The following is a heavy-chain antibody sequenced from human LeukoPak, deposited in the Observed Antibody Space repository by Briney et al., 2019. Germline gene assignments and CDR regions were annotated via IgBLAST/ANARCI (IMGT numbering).Heavy chain of an antibody. CDR3: ARRLRLSSSWAYFDF. CDR2: IHSSGST. Sequence: SETLSLTCTVSGFSISGYGLDWIRQSPGKGLEWIGYIHSSGSTNYNASLTSRLPISVDTSKNQFSLKLPSVTATDTAVYYCARRLRLSSSWAYFDFWGQGTPVTVSS. D-gene: IGHD6-13*01. V-gene: IGHV4-59*08. J-gene: IGHJ4*02. CDR1: GFSISGYG.